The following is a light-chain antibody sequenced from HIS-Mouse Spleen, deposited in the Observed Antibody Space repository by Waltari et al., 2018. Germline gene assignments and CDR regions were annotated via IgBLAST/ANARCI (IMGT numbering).Light chain of an antibody. V-gene: IGKV1-9*01. CDR3: QQLNSYPQET. CDR2: AAS. CDR1: QGISSY. J-gene: IGKJ4*01. Sequence: QLTQSPSFLSASVGDRVTITCRASQGISSYLAWYQQKPGKAPKLLIYAASTLQSGVPSRFSGSGSGTEFTLTISSLQPEDFATYYCQQLNSYPQETFGGGTKVEIK.